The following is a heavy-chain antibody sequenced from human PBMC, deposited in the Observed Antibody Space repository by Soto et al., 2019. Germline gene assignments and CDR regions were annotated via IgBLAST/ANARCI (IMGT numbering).Heavy chain of an antibody. CDR1: GGSISSYY. CDR3: ARMNYYDTSGYPFDY. Sequence: PSETLSLTCTVSGGSISSYYWSWIRQPPGKGLEWIGYIYYSGSTNYNPSLKSRVAMSADTSKNQFSLKLNSVTAADTAVYYCARMNYYDTSGYPFDYWGQGMMVIVSS. D-gene: IGHD3-22*01. V-gene: IGHV4-59*01. J-gene: IGHJ4*02. CDR2: IYYSGST.